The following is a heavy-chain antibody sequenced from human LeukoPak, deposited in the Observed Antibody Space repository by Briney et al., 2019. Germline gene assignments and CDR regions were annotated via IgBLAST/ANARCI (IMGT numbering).Heavy chain of an antibody. CDR1: GFTVSSNY. D-gene: IGHD3-16*01. V-gene: IGHV3-23*01. CDR2: ISGSGGST. CDR3: AKDPRWRSPSNWFDP. J-gene: IGHJ5*02. Sequence: GGSLRLSCAASGFTVSSNYMSWVRQAPGKGLEWVSAISGSGGSTYYADSVKGRFTISRDNSKNTLYLQMNSLRAEDTAVYYCAKDPRWRSPSNWFDPWGQGTLVTVSS.